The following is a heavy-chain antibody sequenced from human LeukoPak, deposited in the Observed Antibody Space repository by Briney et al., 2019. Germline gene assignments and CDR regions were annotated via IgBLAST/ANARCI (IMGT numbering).Heavy chain of an antibody. CDR1: GYTFTSYG. CDR3: ARAAYYYGSGSYYKGTYYMDV. CDR2: ISAYNGNT. Sequence: ASVKVSCKASGYTFTSYGISWVRQAPGQGLEWMGWISAYNGNTNYAQKLQGRVTVTTDTSTSTAYMELRSLRSDDTAVYYCARAAYYYGSGSYYKGTYYMDVWGKGTTVTISS. V-gene: IGHV1-18*01. J-gene: IGHJ6*03. D-gene: IGHD3-10*01.